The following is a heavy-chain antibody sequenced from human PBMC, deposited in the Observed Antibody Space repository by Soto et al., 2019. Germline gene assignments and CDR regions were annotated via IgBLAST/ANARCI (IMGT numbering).Heavy chain of an antibody. CDR2: ISPDKVNT. CDR3: ARGGTPIDC. CDR1: AFTFSSYG. D-gene: IGHD3-16*01. J-gene: IGHJ4*02. Sequence: VSSVWFSCKASAFTFSSYGIIWVRQAPVQGHESIGWISPDKVNTNYAQKLHGRVTMTTDTSTSKAFIELRSLRSDDTAVDYCARGGTPIDCWGQGTLVTV. V-gene: IGHV1-18*01.